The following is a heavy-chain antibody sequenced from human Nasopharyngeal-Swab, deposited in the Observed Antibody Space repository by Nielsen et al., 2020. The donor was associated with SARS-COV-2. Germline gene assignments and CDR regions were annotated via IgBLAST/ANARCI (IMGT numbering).Heavy chain of an antibody. CDR2: ISGSGGNT. D-gene: IGHD2-15*01. CDR3: TKRIGED. Sequence: GESLKISCAASGFTFSSYAMSWVRQAPGKGLEWVSGISGSGGNTYYADSVKGRFTISRDNTKTSVSLQMNSLRAEDTAMYYCTKRIGEDWGQGTLVTVSS. CDR1: GFTFSSYA. J-gene: IGHJ4*02. V-gene: IGHV3-23*01.